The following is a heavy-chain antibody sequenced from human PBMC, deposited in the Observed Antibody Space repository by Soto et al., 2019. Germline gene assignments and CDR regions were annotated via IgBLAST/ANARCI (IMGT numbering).Heavy chain of an antibody. J-gene: IGHJ4*02. Sequence: SETLSLTCAVSGRSISSVGYYWSWVRQHPGKGLEWIGSISYTGNTYYNPSLENRLSISLDTSENRFYLRLNSVTAADTAIYYCARPNDYWNGYGPFDYWGQGSLVTVPQ. V-gene: IGHV4-31*11. CDR2: ISYTGNT. CDR1: GRSISSVGYY. D-gene: IGHD3-3*01. CDR3: ARPNDYWNGYGPFDY.